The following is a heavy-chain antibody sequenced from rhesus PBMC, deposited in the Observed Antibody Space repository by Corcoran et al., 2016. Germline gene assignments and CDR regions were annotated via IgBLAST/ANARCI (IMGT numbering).Heavy chain of an antibody. CDR1: GGSISGYY. D-gene: IGHD3-34*01. CDR2: IVGSSGRT. Sequence: QVQLQESGPGLVKPSETLSLTCAVSGGSISGYYWNWIRQPPGKGLEWSGYIVGSSGRTHYHPSLKGRLTISTDTSNDQFSLKLSSVTAADTAVYYCARKGWGGPFDYWGQGVLVTVSS. V-gene: IGHV4-165*02. CDR3: ARKGWGGPFDY. J-gene: IGHJ4*01.